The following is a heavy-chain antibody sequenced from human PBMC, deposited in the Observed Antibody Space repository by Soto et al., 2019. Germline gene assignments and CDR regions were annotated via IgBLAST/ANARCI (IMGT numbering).Heavy chain of an antibody. Sequence: SETLSLTCTVSGGSISSYYWSWIRQPPGKGLEWIGYIYYSGSTNYNPSLKSRVTISVDTSKNQFSLKLSSVTAADTAVYYCARGLGDFVSADTDFDYWGQGTLVTVSS. CDR3: ARGLGDFVSADTDFDY. D-gene: IGHD3-3*01. CDR2: IYYSGST. CDR1: GGSISSYY. V-gene: IGHV4-59*01. J-gene: IGHJ4*02.